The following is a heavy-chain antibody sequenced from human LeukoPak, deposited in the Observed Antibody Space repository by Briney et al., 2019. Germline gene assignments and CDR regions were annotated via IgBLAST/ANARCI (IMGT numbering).Heavy chain of an antibody. CDR3: ARDPQYSGYDWAFDY. D-gene: IGHD5-12*01. V-gene: IGHV3-21*04. J-gene: IGHJ4*02. CDR1: GFSFSSFS. Sequence: GGSLRLSCAASGFSFSSFSMNWVRQAPGKGLEWVSYISGGSSFTYYVDSVKGRFTISRDNAKNSLYLQMNSLRAEDTAVYYCARDPQYSGYDWAFDYWGQGTLVTVSS. CDR2: ISGGSSFT.